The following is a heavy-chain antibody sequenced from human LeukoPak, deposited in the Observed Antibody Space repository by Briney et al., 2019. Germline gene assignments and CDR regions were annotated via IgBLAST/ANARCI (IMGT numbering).Heavy chain of an antibody. CDR1: GYTFTTYG. CDR3: ARVWGYYYDSSGYSDFDY. CDR2: ISAYNGNT. V-gene: IGHV1-18*01. J-gene: IGHJ4*02. D-gene: IGHD3-22*01. Sequence: ASVEVSCKASGYTFTTYGITWVRQAPGQGLEWMGWISAYNGNTNYAQKFQGRVTMTIDTSTSTAYMELRSLKSDDTAVYYCARVWGYYYDSSGYSDFDYWGQGTLVTVSS.